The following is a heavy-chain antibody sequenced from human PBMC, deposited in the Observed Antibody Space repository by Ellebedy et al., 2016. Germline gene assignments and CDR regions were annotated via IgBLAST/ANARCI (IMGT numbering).Heavy chain of an antibody. CDR2: ISAYNGNK. D-gene: IGHD5-18*01. J-gene: IGHJ4*02. CDR3: ARDRADTAMVYGVDY. V-gene: IGHV1-18*01. CDR1: GYTFTSYG. Sequence: ASVKVSCKASGYTFTSYGISWVRQAPGQGLEWMGWISAYNGNKNYAQKLQGRVTMTTDTSTSTAYMELRSLRSDDTAVYYCARDRADTAMVYGVDYWGQGTLVTVSS.